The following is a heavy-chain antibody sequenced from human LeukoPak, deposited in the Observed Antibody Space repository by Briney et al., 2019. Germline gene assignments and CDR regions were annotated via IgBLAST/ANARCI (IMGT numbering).Heavy chain of an antibody. V-gene: IGHV3-23*01. D-gene: IGHD6-19*01. CDR1: GFTFSSYA. CDR3: AKDIPGYSSGWYVSLPGY. Sequence: GGSLRLSCAASGFTFSSYAMSWVRQAPGKGLEWVSAISGSGGSTYYADSMKGRFTISRDNSKNTLYLQMNSLRAEDTAVYYCAKDIPGYSSGWYVSLPGYWGQGTLVTVSS. CDR2: ISGSGGST. J-gene: IGHJ4*02.